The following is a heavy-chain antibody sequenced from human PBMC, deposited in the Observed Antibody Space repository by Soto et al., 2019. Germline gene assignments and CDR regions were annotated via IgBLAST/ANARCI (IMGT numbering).Heavy chain of an antibody. CDR3: AKAPRWAGTSRY. D-gene: IGHD1-7*01. Sequence: GGSLRLSCVASGFTFSSYAMSWVRQAPGKGLEWVSAISGSGGTTYYADSVRDRFSISRDNSKNTLYLQMNSLRAEDTAVYYCAKAPRWAGTSRYWGQGTLVTVSS. CDR2: ISGSGGTT. V-gene: IGHV3-23*01. CDR1: GFTFSSYA. J-gene: IGHJ4*02.